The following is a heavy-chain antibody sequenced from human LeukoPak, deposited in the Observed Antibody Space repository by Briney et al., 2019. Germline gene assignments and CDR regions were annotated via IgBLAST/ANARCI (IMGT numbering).Heavy chain of an antibody. CDR2: INHSGST. D-gene: IGHD6-13*01. V-gene: IGHV4-34*01. CDR1: GGSFSGYY. CDR3: AIGAAAGGPDY. J-gene: IGHJ4*02. Sequence: SETLSLNCAVYGGSFSGYYWSWIRQPPGKGLEWIGEINHSGSTNYNPSLKSRVTISVDTSKNQFSLKLSSVTAADTAVYYCAIGAAAGGPDYWGQGTLVTVSS.